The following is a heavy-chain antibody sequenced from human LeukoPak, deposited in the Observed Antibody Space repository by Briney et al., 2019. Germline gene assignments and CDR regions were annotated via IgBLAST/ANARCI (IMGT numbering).Heavy chain of an antibody. CDR1: GFTFSTYS. CDR3: AREPTSMGSDY. Sequence: GGSLTLSCTASGFTFSTYSMTWVRQAPGKGLEWVSSISDSSTYIYYTDSVKGRFTVSRDNAKNSLYLQMNSLRADDAAVYYCAREPTSMGSDYWGQGTLVTVSS. V-gene: IGHV3-21*01. D-gene: IGHD5-18*01. J-gene: IGHJ4*02. CDR2: ISDSSTYI.